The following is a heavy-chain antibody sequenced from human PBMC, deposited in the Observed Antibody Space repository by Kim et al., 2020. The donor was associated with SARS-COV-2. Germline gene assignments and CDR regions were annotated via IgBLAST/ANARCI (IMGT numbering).Heavy chain of an antibody. CDR2: ISYDGSNK. D-gene: IGHD6-19*01. CDR1: GFTFSSYA. J-gene: IGHJ4*02. Sequence: GGSLRLSCAASGFTFSSYAMHWVRQAPGNGLEWVAVISYDGSNKYYADSVKGRLTISRDNSKNTLYLQMNSLRAEDTAVYYCARVDGIAVAGGFDYWGQGTLVTVSS. CDR3: ARVDGIAVAGGFDY. V-gene: IGHV3-30-3*01.